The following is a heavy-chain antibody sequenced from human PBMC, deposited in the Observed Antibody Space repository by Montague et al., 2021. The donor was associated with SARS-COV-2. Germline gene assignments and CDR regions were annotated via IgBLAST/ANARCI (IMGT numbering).Heavy chain of an antibody. CDR1: GGSISGDNYY. CDR3: ARNRGWGSRGAGYIDL. Sequence: TLSLTCTVSGGSISGDNYYWTWIRQHPGKGLGWIAYIYYTGSTXYNPSLQSRLRTSLDTSKNQFSLTLTSVTAADTAIYYCARNRGWGSRGAGYIDLWGRGTLVTVSS. V-gene: IGHV4-31*03. J-gene: IGHJ2*01. CDR2: IYYTGST. D-gene: IGHD7-27*01.